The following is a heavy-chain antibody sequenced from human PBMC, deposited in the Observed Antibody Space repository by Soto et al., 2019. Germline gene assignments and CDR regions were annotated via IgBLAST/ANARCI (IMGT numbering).Heavy chain of an antibody. V-gene: IGHV3-23*01. CDR1: GFPFSRYA. CDR2: ISGSGGIT. D-gene: IGHD1-1*01. J-gene: IGHJ4*02. Sequence: PGGSLRLSCAASGFPFSRYAMSWVRQAPGKGLEWVSGISGSGGITYYADSVKGRFTISRDNSKNTLYLQMNSLRADDTAVYFCAKSLSASPNYFFDSWGQGTLVTVSS. CDR3: AKSLSASPNYFFDS.